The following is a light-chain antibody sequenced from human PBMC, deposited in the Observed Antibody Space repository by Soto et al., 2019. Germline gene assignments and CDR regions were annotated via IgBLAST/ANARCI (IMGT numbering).Light chain of an antibody. J-gene: IGKJ4*01. Sequence: EIVMTQSPATLSVSPGERATLSCRASQSVSSNLAWYLQKPGQAPRLLVSGASTRATGVPARFSGSGSGTEFTLTISSLPSDDVAIYYCQQYNAWPLTFGGGTKVEIQ. V-gene: IGKV3-15*01. CDR3: QQYNAWPLT. CDR1: QSVSSN. CDR2: GAS.